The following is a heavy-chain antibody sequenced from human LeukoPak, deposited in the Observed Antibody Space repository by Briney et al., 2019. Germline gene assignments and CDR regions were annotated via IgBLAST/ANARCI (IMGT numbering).Heavy chain of an antibody. CDR2: ISSSSSTI. CDR3: ARDSITIFGVVNPFDY. D-gene: IGHD3-3*01. J-gene: IGHJ4*02. CDR1: GFSISSYS. Sequence: GGSLRLSCAASGFSISSYSMNWVRQAPGKGLEWVSYISSSSSTIYYADSVKGRFTISRDNAKNSLYLQMNSLRAEDTAVYYCARDSITIFGVVNPFDYWGQGTLVTVSS. V-gene: IGHV3-48*01.